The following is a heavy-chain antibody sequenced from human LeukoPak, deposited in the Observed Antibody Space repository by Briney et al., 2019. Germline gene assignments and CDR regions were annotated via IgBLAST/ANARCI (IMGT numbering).Heavy chain of an antibody. CDR3: ARDSGSSTTDYGMDV. Sequence: GGSLRLSCAASGFSFSTYAMSWVRQAPGKGLEWVSGISGNGGSTYYADSVKGRFTISRDNSKNTLYLQMNSLRAEDTAVYYCARDSGSSTTDYGMDVWGQGTTVTVSS. V-gene: IGHV3-23*01. CDR1: GFSFSTYA. J-gene: IGHJ6*02. D-gene: IGHD1-26*01. CDR2: ISGNGGST.